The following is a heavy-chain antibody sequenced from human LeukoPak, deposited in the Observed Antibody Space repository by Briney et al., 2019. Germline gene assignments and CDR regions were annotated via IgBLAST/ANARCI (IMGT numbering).Heavy chain of an antibody. CDR1: GYTFTSYV. CDR2: ISAYNGNT. CDR3: ARDKDYDILTGYHYGMDV. V-gene: IGHV1-18*01. D-gene: IGHD3-9*01. Sequence: ASVTVSCKASGYTFTSYVITWVRQAPGQGLEWMGWISAYNGNTNYAQKLQGRVTMTTDTSTSTAYMELRSLRSDDTAVYYCARDKDYDILTGYHYGMDVWGQGTTVTVSS. J-gene: IGHJ6*02.